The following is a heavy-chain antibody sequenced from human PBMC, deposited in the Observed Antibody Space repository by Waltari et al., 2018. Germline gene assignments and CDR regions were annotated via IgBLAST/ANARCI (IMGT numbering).Heavy chain of an antibody. V-gene: IGHV1-2*02. CDR3: ARDGSLDI. CDR2: IDPNSGAT. J-gene: IGHJ3*02. Sequence: QAQLVQSGAEVKKPGASVQVSCKASGYSFIDYYMPWLRQAPGQGLEWMGWIDPNSGATKYTQRFQGRVSMTRDTSISTVYMELSRLRSDDTAVFYCARDGSLDIWGQGTTVIVSS. CDR1: GYSFIDYY.